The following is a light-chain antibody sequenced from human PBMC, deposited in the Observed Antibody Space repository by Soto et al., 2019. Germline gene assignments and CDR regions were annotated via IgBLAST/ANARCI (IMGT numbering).Light chain of an antibody. CDR3: QQYNNWS. CDR2: AAS. J-gene: IGKJ5*01. Sequence: IVLTQSPGTLSFSPGERATLSCRASQSVSSNLAWYQQKPGQAPRLLIYAASTRATGIPARFSGSGSGTEFTLTISSLQSEDFAVYYCQQYNNWSFGQGTRLEIK. V-gene: IGKV3-15*01. CDR1: QSVSSN.